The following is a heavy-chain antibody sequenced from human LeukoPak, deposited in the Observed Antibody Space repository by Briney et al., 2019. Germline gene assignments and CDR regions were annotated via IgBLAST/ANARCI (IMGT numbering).Heavy chain of an antibody. J-gene: IGHJ4*02. D-gene: IGHD4-23*01. CDR1: GGSISNYY. CDR2: THYTGNT. V-gene: IGHV4-59*01. Sequence: PSETLSLTCTVSGGSISNYYWSWIRQPPGKGLEWIGFTHYTGNTNYNPSLKSRLTISVATSKNQFSLKLSSVTAADTAVYYCAKPVVIGGGYFDYWGQGTLVTVSS. CDR3: AKPVVIGGGYFDY.